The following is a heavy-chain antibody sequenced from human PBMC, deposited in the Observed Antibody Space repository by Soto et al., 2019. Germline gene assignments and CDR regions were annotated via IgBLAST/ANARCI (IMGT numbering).Heavy chain of an antibody. CDR1: GYTFTHYF. CDR2: LNPKSGDT. Sequence: QVRLMQSGPEVRRPGASVTVSCKASGYTFTHYFIHWVRRAPGQGLQWMGYLNPKSGDTHYSQTFRGRVSMTRDTSTDTATMGLSSLKSDDTAVYFCARVPGHKNSRGDFWGQGTPITVSS. D-gene: IGHD1-7*01. J-gene: IGHJ4*02. V-gene: IGHV1-2*02. CDR3: ARVPGHKNSRGDF.